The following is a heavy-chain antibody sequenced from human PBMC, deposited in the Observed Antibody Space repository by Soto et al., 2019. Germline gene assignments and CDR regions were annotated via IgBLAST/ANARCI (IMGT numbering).Heavy chain of an antibody. CDR3: GGGPINVYYDSSGYYFPH. CDR1: GFNSVDYA. V-gene: IGHV3-53*01. CDR2: IYSGGST. J-gene: IGHJ1*01. D-gene: IGHD3-22*01. Sequence: PGGSLRLSCAASGFNSVDYAMSWVRQAPGKGLEWVSVIYSGGSTYYADSVKGRFTISRDNSKNTLYLQMNSLRAEDTAVYYGGGGPINVYYDSSGYYFPHWGQGTLVTVSS.